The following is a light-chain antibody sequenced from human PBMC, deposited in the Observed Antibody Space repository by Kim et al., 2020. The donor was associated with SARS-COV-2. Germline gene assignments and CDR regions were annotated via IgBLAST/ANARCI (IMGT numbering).Light chain of an antibody. V-gene: IGKV3-20*01. CDR3: QHYGTSPLT. Sequence: SSGERATLSARASQSVSSSYLSWYHTKPGQAPRLLIYGASGRATGIPDRFSGSGSGTDFTLTISILEPEDFAVYYCQHYGTSPLTFGGGTKVDIK. CDR1: QSVSSSY. CDR2: GAS. J-gene: IGKJ4*01.